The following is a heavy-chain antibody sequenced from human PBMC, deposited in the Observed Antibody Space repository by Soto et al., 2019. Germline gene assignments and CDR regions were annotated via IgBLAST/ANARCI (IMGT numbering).Heavy chain of an antibody. J-gene: IGHJ5*02. D-gene: IGHD2-8*01. V-gene: IGHV4-59*01. CDR3: ARDRSTYGGGGTGEVKENWFDP. CDR2: AYYSGST. CDR1: GGSISHYY. Sequence: SETLSLTCTVSGGSISHYYWSWIRKSPGKGLEWIGYAYYSGSTYYNPSLKSRVTMSVDTSKNQVSLKLNSVTTADTAVYYCARDRSTYGGGGTGEVKENWFDPWGPGTLVTVSS.